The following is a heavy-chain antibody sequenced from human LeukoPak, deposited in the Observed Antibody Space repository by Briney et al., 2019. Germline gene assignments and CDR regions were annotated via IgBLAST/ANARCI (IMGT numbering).Heavy chain of an antibody. CDR3: ARSNPLTYYDILTGYFGYYYYYYMDV. J-gene: IGHJ6*03. CDR2: MNPNSGNT. V-gene: IGHV1-8*03. Sequence: ASVKVSRKASGYTFTSYDINWVRQATGQGLEWMGWMNPNSGNTGYAQKFQGRVTITRNTSVSTAYMELSSLRSEDTAVYYCARSNPLTYYDILTGYFGYYYYYYMDVWGKGTTVTVSS. D-gene: IGHD3-9*01. CDR1: GYTFTSYD.